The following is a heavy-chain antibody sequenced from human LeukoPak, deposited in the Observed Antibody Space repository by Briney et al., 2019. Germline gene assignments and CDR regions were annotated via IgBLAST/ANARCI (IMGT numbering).Heavy chain of an antibody. J-gene: IGHJ6*03. V-gene: IGHV1-46*01. CDR2: INPSGGST. CDR3: ARDKYYYDSSGYYKNGYYYYYYMDV. Sequence: ASVKVSCKASGYTFTSYYMHWVRQAPGQGLEWMGIINPSGGSTSYAQKFQGRDTMTRDTSTSTVYMELSSLRSEDTAVYYCARDKYYYDSSGYYKNGYYYYYYMDVWGKGTTVTVSS. CDR1: GYTFTSYY. D-gene: IGHD3-22*01.